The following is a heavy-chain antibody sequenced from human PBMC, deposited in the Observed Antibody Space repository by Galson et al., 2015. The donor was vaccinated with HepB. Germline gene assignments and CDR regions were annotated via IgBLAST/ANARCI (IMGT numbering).Heavy chain of an antibody. V-gene: IGHV5-51*01. CDR3: ARHPQKVEMEWRYNYAMDV. Sequence: QSGAEVKKSGESLKISCTGSGYSFSNYWIGWVRQMSGKGLEWLGIVHPGNSETRYSPAFQGHVTISADKSINTAFLQWSSLKASDTAMYYCARHPQKVEMEWRYNYAMDVWGQGTTVIVSS. D-gene: IGHD3-3*01. CDR2: VHPGNSET. CDR1: GYSFSNYW. J-gene: IGHJ6*02.